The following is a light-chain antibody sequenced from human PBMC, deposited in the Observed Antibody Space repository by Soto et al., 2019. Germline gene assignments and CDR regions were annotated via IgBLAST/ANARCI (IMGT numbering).Light chain of an antibody. CDR3: QHYYERPLT. V-gene: IGKV3-15*01. CDR1: QSVSGY. Sequence: EIVMPQSPATLSVSPGERATLSCRASQSVSGYLAWYQQKPGQGPRLLIFGASTRAIGIPARFSGSGSGTDFTLTISSLQSEDFAVYFCQHYYERPLTVGGGTKVDIK. J-gene: IGKJ4*01. CDR2: GAS.